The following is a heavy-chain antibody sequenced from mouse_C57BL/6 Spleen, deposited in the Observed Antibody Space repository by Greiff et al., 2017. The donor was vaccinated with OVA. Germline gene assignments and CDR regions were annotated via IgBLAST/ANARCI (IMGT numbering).Heavy chain of an antibody. CDR3: ARWGTTVVLPPYAMDY. CDR2: IYPSDSET. Sequence: QVQLQQSGAELVRPGSSVKLSCKASGYTFTSYWMDWVKQRPGQGLEWIGNIYPSDSETHYNQKFKDKATLTVDKSSSTAYMQLSSLTSEDSAVYYCARWGTTVVLPPYAMDYWGQGTSVTVSS. CDR1: GYTFTSYW. V-gene: IGHV1-61*01. J-gene: IGHJ4*01. D-gene: IGHD1-1*01.